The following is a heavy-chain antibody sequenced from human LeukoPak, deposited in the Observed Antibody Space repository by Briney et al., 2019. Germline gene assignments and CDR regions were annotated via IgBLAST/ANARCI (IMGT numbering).Heavy chain of an antibody. CDR1: GASISSGSNY. Sequence: SETLSLTCSVSGASISSGSNYWGWIRQPPGKTLEWIGSIYSSGSTYYNPSLKSRVIIIIDTPKNHFSLTLSSVTAADTAVYYCARELVVAATLVGYYYYYYMDVWGKGTTVTISS. CDR3: ARELVVAATLVGYYYYYYMDV. V-gene: IGHV4-39*07. D-gene: IGHD2-15*01. J-gene: IGHJ6*03. CDR2: IYSSGST.